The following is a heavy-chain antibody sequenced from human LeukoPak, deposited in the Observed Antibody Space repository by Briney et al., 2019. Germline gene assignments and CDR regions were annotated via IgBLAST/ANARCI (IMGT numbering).Heavy chain of an antibody. J-gene: IGHJ4*02. CDR1: GFTFGSSW. D-gene: IGHD1-26*01. V-gene: IGHV3-7*01. Sequence: TGGSLRLSCEASGFTFGSSWMTWVRQPPGKGLEWVANIKEDGSEKNYVDSVKDRFTISRDNARNLVYLQMNSLRFDDTAMYYCARLRYSDCWGQGTLVTVSS. CDR3: ARLRYSDC. CDR2: IKEDGSEK.